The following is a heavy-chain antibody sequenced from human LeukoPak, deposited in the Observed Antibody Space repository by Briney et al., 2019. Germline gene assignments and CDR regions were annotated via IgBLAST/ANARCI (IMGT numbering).Heavy chain of an antibody. CDR1: GDSIGSHY. V-gene: IGHV4-59*11. CDR3: ARDYYDSRGEAFDI. D-gene: IGHD3-22*01. Sequence: SETLSLTCTVSGDSIGSHYWSWIRQPPGKGLEWIGCIFYVGSTNYNPSLKSRVTISVDTSKNQFSLKLNSVTAADTAVYYCARDYYDSRGEAFDIWGQGTMATVSS. J-gene: IGHJ3*02. CDR2: IFYVGST.